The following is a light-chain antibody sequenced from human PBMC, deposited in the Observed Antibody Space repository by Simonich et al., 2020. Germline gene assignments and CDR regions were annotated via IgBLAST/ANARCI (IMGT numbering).Light chain of an antibody. V-gene: IGLV1-44*01. J-gene: IGLJ3*02. CDR2: MNN. CDR1: SSNIGSNT. Sequence: QSVLTQPPSASGTPGQRVTISCSGSSSNIGSNTVNWYQQLPGTAPKLLIYMNNHRPSGVPDRVAGSKSGTSASLAISGLQSEDEADYYCAAWDDSLNGPVFGGGTKLTVL. CDR3: AAWDDSLNGPV.